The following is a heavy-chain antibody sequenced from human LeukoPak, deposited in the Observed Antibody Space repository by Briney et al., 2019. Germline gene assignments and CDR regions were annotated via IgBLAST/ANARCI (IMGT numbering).Heavy chain of an antibody. CDR2: IYHSGST. CDR1: GYSISSGYY. CDR3: ARVGFLLGYCSSTSCSHREARVGPGGYGMDV. D-gene: IGHD2-2*01. Sequence: PSETLSLTCAVSGYSISSGYYWGWIRQPPGKGLEWIGSIYHSGSTYYNPSLKSRVTISVDTSKNQFSLKLSSVTAADTAVYYCARVGFLLGYCSSTSCSHREARVGPGGYGMDVWGKGTTVTVSS. V-gene: IGHV4-38-2*01. J-gene: IGHJ6*04.